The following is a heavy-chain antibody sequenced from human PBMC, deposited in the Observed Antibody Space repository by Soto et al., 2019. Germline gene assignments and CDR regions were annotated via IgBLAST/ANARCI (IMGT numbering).Heavy chain of an antibody. D-gene: IGHD1-1*01. CDR2: IDPNSGGT. CDR3: AREPATAKPEGVDF. J-gene: IGHJ4*02. CDR1: GYTFSDYY. V-gene: IGHV1-2*02. Sequence: ASVKVSCKASGYTFSDYYIHWVRQAPGQGLEWMGWIDPNSGGTKYAPKFQGGVTMTRDTSITTAYMELSRLRSGDTAVYYCAREPATAKPEGVDFWGQGTLVTVSS.